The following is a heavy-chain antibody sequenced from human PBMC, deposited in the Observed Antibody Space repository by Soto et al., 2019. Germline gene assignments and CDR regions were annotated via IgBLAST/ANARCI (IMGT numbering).Heavy chain of an antibody. CDR2: IHYSGST. J-gene: IGHJ4*02. CDR3: TRGGDAYKNGH. Sequence: PSETLSLTCTVSGGSINSGTYYWSWIRQPPGKGLEWIGFIHYSGSTNYNPSLKSRVTMSVDTSKNQFSLKLTSVNAADTAVYYCTRGGDAYKNGHWGQGTLVTVSS. V-gene: IGHV4-61*01. D-gene: IGHD2-21*01. CDR1: GGSINSGTYY.